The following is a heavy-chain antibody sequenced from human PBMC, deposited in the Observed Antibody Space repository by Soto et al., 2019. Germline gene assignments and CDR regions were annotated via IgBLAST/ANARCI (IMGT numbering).Heavy chain of an antibody. CDR2: ISYDGSNK. Sequence: PGGSLRLSCAASGFSFSRFAMHWVRQAPGKGLEWVAVISYDGSNKYYADSVKGRFTISRDNSKNTLCLHLDSLRAEDTAVYYCAKSSGASCYTASDYWGQGTLVTVSS. J-gene: IGHJ4*02. CDR1: GFSFSRFA. D-gene: IGHD2-15*01. V-gene: IGHV3-30-3*02. CDR3: AKSSGASCYTASDY.